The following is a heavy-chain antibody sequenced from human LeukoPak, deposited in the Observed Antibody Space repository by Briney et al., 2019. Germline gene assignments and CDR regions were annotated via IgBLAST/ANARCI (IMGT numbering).Heavy chain of an antibody. Sequence: SETLSLTCAVYGGSFSGYYWSWIRQPPGKGLEWIGEINHSGSTNYSPSLKSRVTISVDTSKNQFSLKLSSVTAADTAVYYCARGIHDYGDYGGWYYFDYWGQGTLVTVSS. CDR2: INHSGST. D-gene: IGHD4-17*01. CDR1: GGSFSGYY. J-gene: IGHJ4*02. V-gene: IGHV4-34*01. CDR3: ARGIHDYGDYGGWYYFDY.